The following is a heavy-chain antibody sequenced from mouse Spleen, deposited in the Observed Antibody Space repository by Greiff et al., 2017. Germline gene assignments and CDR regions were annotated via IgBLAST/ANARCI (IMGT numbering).Heavy chain of an antibody. CDR2: FTIDSDST. D-gene: IGHD2-4*01. CDR3: EREGDYDGFAY. CDR1: CFAFMASA. J-gene: IGHJ3*01. V-gene: IGHV1-49*01. Sequence: LQQSGAELVRPGSSVKLSCKDSCFAFMASAMHWVKQSPGHGLEWIGTFTIDSDSTEYSENFKGKATLTANTSSSTAYMELSSLTSEDSAVYYCEREGDYDGFAYWGQGTLVTVSA.